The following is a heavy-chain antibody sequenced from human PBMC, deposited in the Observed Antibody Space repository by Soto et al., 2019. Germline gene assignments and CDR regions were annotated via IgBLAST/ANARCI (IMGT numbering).Heavy chain of an antibody. D-gene: IGHD6-19*01. CDR1: GFTFSNYA. V-gene: IGHV3-23*01. CDR3: AKDRMVASDWYSADGLDI. Sequence: VQLLESGGRLVQPGGSLRLSCAASGFTFSNYAMSWVRQAPGKGLEWVAGISAGGGSTYYADSVKGRFTISRDNSKNTRYLQMNSLRAEDTAIYYSAKDRMVASDWYSADGLDIWGQGTMVTVSS. J-gene: IGHJ3*02. CDR2: ISAGGGST.